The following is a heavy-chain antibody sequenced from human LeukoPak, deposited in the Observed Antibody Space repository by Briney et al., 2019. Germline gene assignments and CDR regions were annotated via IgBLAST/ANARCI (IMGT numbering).Heavy chain of an antibody. J-gene: IGHJ4*02. CDR1: GFTFGDYP. CDR2: IRRKASGGTT. CDR3: TRRDDCNRPFDY. Sequence: GGPLRLSCTASGFTFGDYPMSWVRQAPGKGLEWVGFIRRKASGGTTEYAASVKGRFTISRDDSKSIAYLQMNSLKTEDTAVYFCTRRDDCNRPFDYWGQGTLVTVSS. D-gene: IGHD5-24*01. V-gene: IGHV3-49*04.